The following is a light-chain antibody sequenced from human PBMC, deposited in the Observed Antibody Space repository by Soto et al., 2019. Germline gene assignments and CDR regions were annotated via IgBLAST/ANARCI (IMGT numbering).Light chain of an antibody. J-gene: IGKJ2*01. Sequence: IQMTQSPSSLSASVGDRVTITCRARQSISSYLNWYQQKPGKAPKLLIYAASSLESGVPSRFSGSGSGTDFTLTISSLQPEDFATYYCQQTYSTLYTFGQGTTLEIK. CDR3: QQTYSTLYT. V-gene: IGKV1-39*01. CDR2: AAS. CDR1: QSISSY.